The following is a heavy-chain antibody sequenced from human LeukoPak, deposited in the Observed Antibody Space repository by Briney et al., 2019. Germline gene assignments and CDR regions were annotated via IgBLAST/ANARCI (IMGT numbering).Heavy chain of an antibody. CDR1: GYNFPKSW. CDR3: ARPDYFASHD. Sequence: GESLKISCKASGYNFPKSWIGWVRQMPGKGLEWMAIVYPDDSRTKYSPSFQGRVTISADKSINTAYLQWSSLRASDTAMYYCARPDYFASHDRGQGTLVTVSS. V-gene: IGHV5-51*01. J-gene: IGHJ4*02. D-gene: IGHD2/OR15-2a*01. CDR2: VYPDDSRT.